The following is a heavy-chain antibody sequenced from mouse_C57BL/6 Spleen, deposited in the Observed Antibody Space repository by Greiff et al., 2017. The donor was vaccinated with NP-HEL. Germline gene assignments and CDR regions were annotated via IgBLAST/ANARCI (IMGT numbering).Heavy chain of an antibody. D-gene: IGHD1-1*01. V-gene: IGHV1-81*01. CDR3: ARRGVEIYYSSSYYYAMDD. Sequence: QVQLQQSGAELARPGASVKLSCKASGYTFTSYGISWVKQRPGQGLEWIGAIYPRSGNTYYNEKFKGKATLTADKSSSTAYMELRSLTSEDSAFYFCARRGVEIYYSSSYYYAMDDWGQGTSVTVAS. CDR2: IYPRSGNT. CDR1: GYTFTSYG. J-gene: IGHJ4*01.